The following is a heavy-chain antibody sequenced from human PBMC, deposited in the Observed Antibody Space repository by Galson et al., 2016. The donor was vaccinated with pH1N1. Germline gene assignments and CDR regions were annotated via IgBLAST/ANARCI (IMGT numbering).Heavy chain of an antibody. CDR3: VKLESSGYYYGRFDS. D-gene: IGHD3-22*01. J-gene: IGHJ4*02. CDR1: GFTFNIFA. CDR2: ISASGANT. V-gene: IGHV3-23*01. Sequence: SLRLSCAASGFTFNIFAMSWARQAPGKGPEWVSSISASGANTNYADPVKGRFPISRDNSKNTLYLQTNSLRAEATAIYYCVKLESSGYYYGRFDSWGQGTLVTVSS.